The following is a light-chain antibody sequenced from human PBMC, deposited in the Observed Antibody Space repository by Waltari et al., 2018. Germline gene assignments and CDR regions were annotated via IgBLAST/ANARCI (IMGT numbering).Light chain of an antibody. CDR1: RGHSSYI. J-gene: IGLJ2*01. V-gene: IGLV4-60*03. CDR2: REGDGSY. Sequence: QPVLTQSPSASASLGSSVKLTCTLSRGHSSYIIAWHQPRPGKAPRYLMKREGDGSYNKGKGVPDRFSGSSSGADRYLIISNVQSEDEADYYCATWDDNIVLFGGGTKVTVL. CDR3: ATWDDNIVL.